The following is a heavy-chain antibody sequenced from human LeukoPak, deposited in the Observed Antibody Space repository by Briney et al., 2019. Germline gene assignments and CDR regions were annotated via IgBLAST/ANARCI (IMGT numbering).Heavy chain of an antibody. D-gene: IGHD2-2*01. V-gene: IGHV1-46*01. Sequence: ASVEVSCKASGYTFTSYYMHWVRQAPGQGLEWMGIINPSGGSTSYAQKFQGRVTMTRDTSTSTVYMELSSLRSEDTAVYYCTTDRCSSTSCYEDYWGQGTLATVSS. CDR2: INPSGGST. J-gene: IGHJ4*02. CDR1: GYTFTSYY. CDR3: TTDRCSSTSCYEDY.